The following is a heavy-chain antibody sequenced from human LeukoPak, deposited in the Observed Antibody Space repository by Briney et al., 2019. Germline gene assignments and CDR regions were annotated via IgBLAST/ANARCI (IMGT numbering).Heavy chain of an antibody. D-gene: IGHD3-9*01. Sequence: GGSLRLSCAASGFTFSSYAMSWVRQAPGKGLEWVSAISGSGGSTYYADSVKGRFTISRDNTKNTVFLQMNSLRAEDTALYYCAKWGDCDVLTGYYVSDYWGQGTLVTVSS. V-gene: IGHV3-23*01. CDR1: GFTFSSYA. J-gene: IGHJ4*02. CDR3: AKWGDCDVLTGYYVSDY. CDR2: ISGSGGST.